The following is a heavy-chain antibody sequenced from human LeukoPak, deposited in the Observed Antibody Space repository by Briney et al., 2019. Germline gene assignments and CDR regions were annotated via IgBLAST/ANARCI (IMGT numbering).Heavy chain of an antibody. D-gene: IGHD6-13*01. CDR1: GYTFTGYY. J-gene: IGHJ5*02. CDR2: INPNSGGT. Sequence: GASEKVSCKASGYTFTGYYMHWVRQAPGQGLEWMGWINPNSGGTNYAQKFQGRVTMTRDTSISTAYMELSRLRSDDTAVYYCAGGDSSSWYNWFDPWGQGTLVTVSS. V-gene: IGHV1-2*02. CDR3: AGGDSSSWYNWFDP.